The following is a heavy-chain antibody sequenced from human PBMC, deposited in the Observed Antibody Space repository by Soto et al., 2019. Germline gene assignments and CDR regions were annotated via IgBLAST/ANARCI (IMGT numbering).Heavy chain of an antibody. CDR3: ARQIYDSDTGPNFQYYFDS. CDR1: GYSFAGYW. Sequence: GESLKISCKGSGYSFAGYWITWVRQKPGKGLEWVGRIDPSDSQTYYSPSFQGHVTISATKSITTVFLQWSSLRASDTAMYYCARQIYDSDTGPNFQYYFDSWGQGTPVTVSS. J-gene: IGHJ4*02. CDR2: IDPSDSQT. D-gene: IGHD3-22*01. V-gene: IGHV5-10-1*01.